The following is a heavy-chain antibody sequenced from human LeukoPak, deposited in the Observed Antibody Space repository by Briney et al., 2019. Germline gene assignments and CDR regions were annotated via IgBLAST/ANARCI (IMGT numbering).Heavy chain of an antibody. V-gene: IGHV3-23*01. CDR3: AEDLASGRAHYFDY. D-gene: IGHD6-13*01. J-gene: IGHJ4*02. Sequence: PGGSLRLSCAASGFTFSSYAMSWVRQPPGKGLEWVSAISGSGGTTYYADSVKGRFTISRDNSKKTMYLQMYSLRAEDTAVYYCAEDLASGRAHYFDYWGQGTLVTVSS. CDR1: GFTFSSYA. CDR2: ISGSGGTT.